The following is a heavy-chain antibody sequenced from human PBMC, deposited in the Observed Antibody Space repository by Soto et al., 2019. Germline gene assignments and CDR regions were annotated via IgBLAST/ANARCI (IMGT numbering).Heavy chain of an antibody. CDR2: IIPIFGTA. V-gene: IGHV1-69*06. J-gene: IGHJ4*02. CDR3: ARVGYTVTKSYYFDY. Sequence: SVKVSCKASGGTFSSYAISWVRQAPGQGLEWMGGIIPIFGTANYAQKFQGRVTITADKSTSTAYMELSSLRSEDTAVYYCARVGYTVTKSYYFDYCGQGTLVTVSS. CDR1: GGTFSSYA. D-gene: IGHD4-17*01.